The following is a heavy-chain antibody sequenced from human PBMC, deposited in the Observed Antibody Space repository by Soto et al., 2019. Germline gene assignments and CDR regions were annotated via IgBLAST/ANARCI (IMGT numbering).Heavy chain of an antibody. D-gene: IGHD3-22*01. CDR2: IKSKTDGGTT. J-gene: IGHJ4*02. Sequence: GGSMRLSCAASGFTFSHARKSWVRQATGKRLESVGRIKSKTDGGTTDDAAPVKGRVTISRDESKNTLYLQLNSLKTEDTAVYYCTTDHSFYDSSGRIDYGRLGSLVTVSS. V-gene: IGHV3-15*01. CDR3: TTDHSFYDSSGRIDY. CDR1: GFTFSHAR.